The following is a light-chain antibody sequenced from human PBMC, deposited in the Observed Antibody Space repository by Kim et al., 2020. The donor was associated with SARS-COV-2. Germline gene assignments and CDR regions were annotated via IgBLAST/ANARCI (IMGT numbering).Light chain of an antibody. CDR3: QAWDSSTAHVV. V-gene: IGLV3-1*01. J-gene: IGLJ2*01. CDR2: QDS. CDR1: KLGDKY. Sequence: SYELTQPPSVSVSPGQTASITCSGDKLGDKYACWYQQKPGQSPVLVIYQDSKRPSGIPERFSGSKSGNTATLTISGTQAMDEADYYCQAWDSSTAHVVFGGGTQLTVL.